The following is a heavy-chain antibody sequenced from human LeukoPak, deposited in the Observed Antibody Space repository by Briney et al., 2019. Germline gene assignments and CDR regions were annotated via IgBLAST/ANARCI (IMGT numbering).Heavy chain of an antibody. CDR2: ISGSGGTT. J-gene: IGHJ5*02. Sequence: GGSLRLSCSASEFTLSSYAMSWVRQAPGKGLEWVSAISGSGGTTDYADSVKGRFTISRDNSKNTLYLQMNSLRAEDTAVYYCAKDLRGYSYGLRNNWFDPWGQGTLVTVSS. D-gene: IGHD5-18*01. CDR1: EFTLSSYA. CDR3: AKDLRGYSYGLRNNWFDP. V-gene: IGHV3-23*01.